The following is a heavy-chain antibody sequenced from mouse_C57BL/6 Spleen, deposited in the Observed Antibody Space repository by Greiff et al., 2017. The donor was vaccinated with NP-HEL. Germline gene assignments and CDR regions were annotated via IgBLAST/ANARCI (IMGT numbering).Heavy chain of an antibody. V-gene: IGHV1-15*01. CDR2: IDPETGGT. CDR3: TRSNYGTRFAY. CDR1: GYTFTDYE. D-gene: IGHD1-1*01. J-gene: IGHJ3*01. Sequence: VQLVESGAELVRPGASVTLSCKASGYTFTDYEMHWVKQTPVHGLEWIGAIDPETGGTAYNQKFKGKAILTADKSSSTAYMELRSLTSEDSAVYYCTRSNYGTRFAYWGQGTLVTVSA.